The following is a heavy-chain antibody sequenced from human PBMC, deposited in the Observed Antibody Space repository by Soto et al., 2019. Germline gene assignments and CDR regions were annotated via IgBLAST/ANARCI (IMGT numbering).Heavy chain of an antibody. CDR3: ARSWRSITIFGVVIWAPGAFDI. CDR2: IYYSGST. J-gene: IGHJ3*02. CDR1: GGSTSSGGYY. V-gene: IGHV4-31*03. Sequence: SETLSLTCTVSGGSTSSGGYYWSWIRQHPGKGLEWIGYIYYSGSTYYNPSLKSRVTISVDTSKNQFSLKLSSVTAADTAVYYCARSWRSITIFGVVIWAPGAFDIWGQGTMVTVSS. D-gene: IGHD3-3*01.